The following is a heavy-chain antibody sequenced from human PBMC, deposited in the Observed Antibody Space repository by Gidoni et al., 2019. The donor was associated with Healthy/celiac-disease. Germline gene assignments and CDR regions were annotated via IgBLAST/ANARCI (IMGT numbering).Heavy chain of an antibody. Sequence: QVQLQQWGAGLLKPSETLSLTCAVYGGSCSGYYWSWIRHPQGKGLEWIGEINHSGRNNYNPAFKSRVTISGDTSKNPFSLKLSSVTAADTAVYYCARGGRYYYGSGSLPDYWGHGTLVTVSS. D-gene: IGHD3-10*01. CDR2: INHSGRN. J-gene: IGHJ4*01. CDR1: GGSCSGYY. V-gene: IGHV4-34*01. CDR3: ARGGRYYYGSGSLPDY.